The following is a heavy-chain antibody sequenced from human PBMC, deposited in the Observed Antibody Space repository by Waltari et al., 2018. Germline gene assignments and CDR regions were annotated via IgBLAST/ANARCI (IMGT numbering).Heavy chain of an antibody. V-gene: IGHV3-30-3*01. Sequence: QVQLVESGGGVVQPGRSLRLSCAASGFTFSSYAMHWVRQAPGKGLEWVAVISYDGSNKYYADSVKGRFTISRDNSKNTLYLQMNSLRAEDTAVYYCAREHDRAFDIWGQGTMVTVSS. J-gene: IGHJ3*02. CDR1: GFTFSSYA. CDR2: ISYDGSNK. CDR3: AREHDRAFDI. D-gene: IGHD3-22*01.